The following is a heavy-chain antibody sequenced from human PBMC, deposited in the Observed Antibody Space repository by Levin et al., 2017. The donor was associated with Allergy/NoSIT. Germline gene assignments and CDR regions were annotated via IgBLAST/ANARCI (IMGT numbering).Heavy chain of an antibody. D-gene: IGHD4-11*01. Sequence: GGSLRLSCAASGFLFNTSAMNWVRQAPGKGLEWVSGISDDGGSTFYADSVEGRFTISRDNSKETLYLEMNSLRVDDPALYYCAKDVRTRLPGAWFDPWGQGTLVTVSS. J-gene: IGHJ5*02. V-gene: IGHV3-23*01. CDR1: GFLFNTSA. CDR2: ISDDGGST. CDR3: AKDVRTRLPGAWFDP.